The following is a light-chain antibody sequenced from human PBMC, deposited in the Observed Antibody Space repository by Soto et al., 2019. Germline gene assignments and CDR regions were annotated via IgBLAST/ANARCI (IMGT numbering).Light chain of an antibody. V-gene: IGLV2-14*01. CDR2: EVN. J-gene: IGLJ1*01. CDR1: SSDIGGYNY. CDR3: SSYTRSSTSV. Sequence: QSALTQPASVSGSPGQSITLSCTGTSSDIGGYNYVSWYQQHPGEAPKLMIFEVNNRPSGVSHRFSGSKSGNTASLTISGLQAEDEAEYYCSSYTRSSTSVCGGGTKLTVL.